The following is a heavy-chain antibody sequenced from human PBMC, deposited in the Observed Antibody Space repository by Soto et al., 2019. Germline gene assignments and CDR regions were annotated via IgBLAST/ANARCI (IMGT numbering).Heavy chain of an antibody. Sequence: ASVKVSCKASGGTFSSSAISWVRQAPGQGLEWMGGIIPIFGTANYAQKFQGRVTITADESTSTAYMELSSLRSEDTAVYYCARDLAPDSSGYYYPFDYWGQGTLVTVSS. J-gene: IGHJ4*02. D-gene: IGHD3-22*01. CDR2: IIPIFGTA. CDR3: ARDLAPDSSGYYYPFDY. CDR1: GGTFSSSA. V-gene: IGHV1-69*13.